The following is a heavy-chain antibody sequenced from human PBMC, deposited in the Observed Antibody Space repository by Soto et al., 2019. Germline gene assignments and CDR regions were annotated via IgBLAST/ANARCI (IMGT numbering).Heavy chain of an antibody. V-gene: IGHV3-9*01. CDR2: ISWNSGSI. D-gene: IGHD5-18*01. CDR1: GFTFDDYA. Sequence: DVQLVESGGGLVQPGRSLRLSCAASGFTFDDYAMHWVRQAPGKGLEWVSGISWNSGSIGYADSVKGRFTISRDNAKNSLYLQMNSLRAEDTALYYWAKASGGGYSYGPYADWGQGTLVTVSS. J-gene: IGHJ4*02. CDR3: AKASGGGYSYGPYAD.